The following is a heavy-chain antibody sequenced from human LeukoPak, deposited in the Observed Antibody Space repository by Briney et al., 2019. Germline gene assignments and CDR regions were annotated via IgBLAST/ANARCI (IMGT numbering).Heavy chain of an antibody. D-gene: IGHD6-19*01. CDR3: ARTGYSSGWYDDYYYYYYMDV. CDR2: IYHSGST. Sequence: SETLSLTCTVSSYSISSNFYWGWIRQPPGKGLEWFGSIYHSGSTYYNQSPKRRVTISVDTSMTLFSLKLTSVTAADTAVYYCARTGYSSGWYDDYYYYYYMDVWGKGTAVTVSS. CDR1: SYSISSNFY. V-gene: IGHV4-38-2*02. J-gene: IGHJ6*03.